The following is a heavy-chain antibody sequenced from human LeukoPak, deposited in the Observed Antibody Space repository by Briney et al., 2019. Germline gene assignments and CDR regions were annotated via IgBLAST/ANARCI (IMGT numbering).Heavy chain of an antibody. J-gene: IGHJ4*02. V-gene: IGHV4-59*08. CDR1: GGAISSFY. D-gene: IGHD1-26*01. Sequence: SETLSLTCTVSGGAISSFYWSWIRQPPGKGLEWIGNIYYSGSTNYNPSLKSRVTISVDTSKNQFSLKLSSVTAAETAVYYCATSRRWEGVEYWGQGTLVAVSS. CDR3: ATSRRWEGVEY. CDR2: IYYSGST.